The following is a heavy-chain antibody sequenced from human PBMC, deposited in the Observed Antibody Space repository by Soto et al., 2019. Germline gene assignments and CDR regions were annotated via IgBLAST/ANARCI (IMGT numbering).Heavy chain of an antibody. D-gene: IGHD3-3*01. Sequence: QVRLVQAGTEVKKPESSVKVSCQASGDTFSKYAISWVRQAPGQGLEWMGVIIPIFGAPNHAQKFQGRVTITAEESTTKVYIELTRLSSEDTAVYYCAGSPEWYYALNEAVISTFGFYWGQGTLVTVSS. CDR1: GDTFSKYA. CDR3: AGSPEWYYALNEAVISTFGFY. J-gene: IGHJ4*02. V-gene: IGHV1-69*01. CDR2: IIPIFGAP.